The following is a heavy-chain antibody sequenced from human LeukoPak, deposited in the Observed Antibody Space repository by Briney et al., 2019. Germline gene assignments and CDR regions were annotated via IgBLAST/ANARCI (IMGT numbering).Heavy chain of an antibody. CDR2: ISGLNGDT. V-gene: IGHV1-18*04. D-gene: IGHD2-2*01. CDR3: ARDLLVICRSTHCQKDENWFDP. J-gene: IGHJ5*02. CDR1: GYTFTDFG. Sequence: ASVKVSCKASGYTFTDFGISWVRQAPGQGLDWMGWISGLNGDTKYAQNFQGRVSMATDTSTSTVYMELRSLTSDDTGVYYCARDLLVICRSTHCQKDENWFDPWGQVTLVVVSS.